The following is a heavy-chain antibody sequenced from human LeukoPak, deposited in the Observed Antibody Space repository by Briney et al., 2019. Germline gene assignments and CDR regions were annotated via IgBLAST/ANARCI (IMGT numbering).Heavy chain of an antibody. Sequence: ASVKVSCKASGYIFTDYYMHWVRQAPGQELGWMGRINPNSGGTNYAQKFQGRVTMTRDTSISTAYMELSRLRSDDTAVYYCARGGSSSSARSLLIDPWGQGTLVTVSS. CDR3: ARGGSSSSARSLLIDP. CDR2: INPNSGGT. D-gene: IGHD6-6*01. V-gene: IGHV1-2*06. CDR1: GYIFTDYY. J-gene: IGHJ5*02.